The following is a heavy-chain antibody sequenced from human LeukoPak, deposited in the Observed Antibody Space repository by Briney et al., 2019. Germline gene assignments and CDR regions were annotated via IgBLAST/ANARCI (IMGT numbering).Heavy chain of an antibody. V-gene: IGHV4-59*01. CDR1: GGSISSYY. CDR3: ARGVYIAAAQYGY. CDR2: IYYSGTT. D-gene: IGHD6-13*01. Sequence: PSETLSLTCTVSGGSISSYYWSWIRQPPGKGLEWIGYIYYSGTTNYNPSLKRRVTISVDTSKNQCSLKRSSVTAADTAVYYCARGVYIAAAQYGYWGQGTLVTVSS. J-gene: IGHJ4*02.